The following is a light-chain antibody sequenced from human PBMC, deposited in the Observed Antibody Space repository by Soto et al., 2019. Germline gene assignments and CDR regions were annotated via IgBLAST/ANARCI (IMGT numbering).Light chain of an antibody. J-gene: IGKJ2*01. CDR1: QSLSNY. Sequence: DIQMTQSPSSLSASVGDRVTITCRASQSLSNYLNWYQQKPGKAPKLLIYAASSLQSGVPSRFSGSGSGADYTLTISSLQPEDFATYYCQQSYNTLPYTFGQGTKLEIK. CDR2: AAS. CDR3: QQSYNTLPYT. V-gene: IGKV1-39*01.